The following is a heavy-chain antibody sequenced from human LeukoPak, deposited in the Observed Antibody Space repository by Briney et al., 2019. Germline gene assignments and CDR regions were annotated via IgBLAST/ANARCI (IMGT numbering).Heavy chain of an antibody. V-gene: IGHV1-69*05. CDR1: GGTFSSYA. J-gene: IGHJ3*02. CDR3: ARDASQLISYSGYANLPNGDAFDI. CDR2: IIPIFGTA. Sequence: SVKVSCKASGGTFSSYAISWVRQAPGQGLEGMGGIIPIFGTANYAQKFQGRVTITTDESTSTAYMELSSLRSEDTAVYYCARDASQLISYSGYANLPNGDAFDIWGQGTMVTVSS. D-gene: IGHD5-12*01.